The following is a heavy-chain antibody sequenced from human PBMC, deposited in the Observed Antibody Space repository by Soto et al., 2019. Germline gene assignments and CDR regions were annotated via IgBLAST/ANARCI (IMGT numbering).Heavy chain of an antibody. CDR3: ARGGSSPYHNHEFHF. Sequence: QVQLQESGPGLVEPSETLSLTCTVSGASITQYYWNWVRQSPGKGLEWIVYVSSTGSTVFNPSLTSRVTVPLDTSKNQFSLTLNSVTAADTAVYYCARGGSSPYHNHEFHFWGQGTLFTFSS. J-gene: IGHJ4*02. D-gene: IGHD6-13*01. CDR2: VSSTGST. CDR1: GASITQYY. V-gene: IGHV4-59*01.